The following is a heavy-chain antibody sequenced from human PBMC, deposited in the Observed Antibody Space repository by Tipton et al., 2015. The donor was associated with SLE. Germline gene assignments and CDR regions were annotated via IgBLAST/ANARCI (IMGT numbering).Heavy chain of an antibody. CDR3: AKCPGTHRVTSDYYYGMDV. V-gene: IGHV3-30*02. Sequence: GSLRLSCAASGFTFSSYGMHWVRQAPGKGLEWVAFIRYDGSNKYYADSVKGRFTISRDNSKNTLYLQMNSLRAEDTAVYYCAKCPGTHRVTSDYYYGMDVWGQGTTVTVSS. J-gene: IGHJ6*02. CDR1: GFTFSSYG. D-gene: IGHD4-17*01. CDR2: IRYDGSNK.